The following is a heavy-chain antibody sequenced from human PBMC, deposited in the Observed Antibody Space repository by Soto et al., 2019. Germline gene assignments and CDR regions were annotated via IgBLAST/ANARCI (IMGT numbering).Heavy chain of an antibody. V-gene: IGHV3-53*01. CDR2: IYSGGST. J-gene: IGHJ4*02. Sequence: PGGSLRLSCAASGFTVSSNYMSRVRQAPGKGLEWVSVIYSGGSTYYADSVKGRFTISRDNSKNTLYLQMNSLRAEDTAVYYCASWDYGGNSVPGNWGQGTLVTVSS. CDR1: GFTVSSNY. D-gene: IGHD4-17*01. CDR3: ASWDYGGNSVPGN.